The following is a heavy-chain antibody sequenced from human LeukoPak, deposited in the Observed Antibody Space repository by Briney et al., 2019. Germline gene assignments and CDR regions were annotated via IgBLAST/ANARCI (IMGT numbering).Heavy chain of an antibody. CDR3: ATRGTPRGDY. V-gene: IGHV3-23*01. Sequence: QTGGSLRLSCAASGFTFSSYALSWVRQAPGEGLEWISGISGSGGSTYYADSVKGRFTISRDNSKNTLYLQMNSLTVEDTAVYYCATRGTPRGDYWGQGTLVTVSS. J-gene: IGHJ4*02. D-gene: IGHD3-16*01. CDR2: ISGSGGST. CDR1: GFTFSSYA.